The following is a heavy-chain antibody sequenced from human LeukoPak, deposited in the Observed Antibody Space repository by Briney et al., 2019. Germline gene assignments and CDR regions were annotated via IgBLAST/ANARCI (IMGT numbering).Heavy chain of an antibody. CDR2: IYYSGST. D-gene: IGHD2-2*01. J-gene: IGHJ4*02. CDR3: ARLGPIVVVPAARYFDY. CDR1: GGSISSSY. Sequence: SETLSLTCTVSGGSISSSYWSWIRQPPGKGLERIGYIYYSGSTNYNPSLKSRVTISVDTSKNQFSLKLSSVTAADTAVYYCARLGPIVVVPAARYFDYWGQGTLVTVSS. V-gene: IGHV4-59*08.